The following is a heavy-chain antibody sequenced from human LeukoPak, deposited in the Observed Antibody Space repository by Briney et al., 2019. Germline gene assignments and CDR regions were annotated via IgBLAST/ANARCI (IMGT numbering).Heavy chain of an antibody. CDR2: ISVYNGNT. J-gene: IGHJ4*02. V-gene: IGHV1-18*01. Sequence: ASVKVSCKASGYTFTTYGISWVRQAAGQGLEWLGRISVYNGNTNYAQKLQGRVTMTTDTSTSTAYMELRSQRSDDTAVYYCARMILLLGDVLTVPPRGFDYWGQGTLVTVSS. CDR3: ARMILLLGDVLTVPPRGFDY. D-gene: IGHD3-9*01. CDR1: GYTFTTYG.